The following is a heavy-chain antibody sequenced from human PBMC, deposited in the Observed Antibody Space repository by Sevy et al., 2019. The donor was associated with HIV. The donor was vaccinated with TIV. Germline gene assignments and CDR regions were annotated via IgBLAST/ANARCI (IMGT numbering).Heavy chain of an antibody. V-gene: IGHV4-31*03. Sequence: SETLSLTCTVSGGSFTSGGYYWSWIRQRPGEGLEWIWYIYYSGSAYYNPSLKSRVTISVDTSKNQFSLKLSSVTAADTAVYYYARFSFYDNAWFDPWGQGTLVTVSS. J-gene: IGHJ5*02. CDR3: ARFSFYDNAWFDP. CDR1: GGSFTSGGYY. D-gene: IGHD3-22*01. CDR2: IYYSGSA.